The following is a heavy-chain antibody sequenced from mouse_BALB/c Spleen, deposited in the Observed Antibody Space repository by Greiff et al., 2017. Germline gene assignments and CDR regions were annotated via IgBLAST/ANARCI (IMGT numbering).Heavy chain of an antibody. J-gene: IGHJ2*01. CDR1: GFTFSSYG. D-gene: IGHD2-14*01. Sequence: DVQLVESGGGLVQPGGSLKLSCAASGFTFSSYGMSWVRQTPDKRLELVATINSNGGSTYYPDSVKGRFTISRDNAKNTLYLQMSSLKSEDTAMYYCAREGYRSYFDYWGQGTTLTVSS. V-gene: IGHV5-6-3*01. CDR2: INSNGGST. CDR3: AREGYRSYFDY.